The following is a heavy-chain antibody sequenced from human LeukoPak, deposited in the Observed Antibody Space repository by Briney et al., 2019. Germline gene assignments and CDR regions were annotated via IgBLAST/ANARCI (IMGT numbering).Heavy chain of an antibody. V-gene: IGHV3-23*01. D-gene: IGHD2-2*01. CDR3: AKDRETDIVVVPAAIGIDY. Sequence: PGGSLRLSCAASGFTFSSYAMSWVRQAPGKGLEWVSAISGSGDSTYYADSVKGRFTISRDNSKNTLYLQMNSLRAEDTAAYYCAKDRETDIVVVPAAIGIDYWGQGTLVTVSS. CDR2: ISGSGDST. CDR1: GFTFSSYA. J-gene: IGHJ4*02.